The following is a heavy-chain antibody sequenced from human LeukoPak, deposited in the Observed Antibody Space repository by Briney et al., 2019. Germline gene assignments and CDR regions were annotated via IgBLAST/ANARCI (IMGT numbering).Heavy chain of an antibody. CDR1: GYTFTDYY. CDR3: ARVRIGQQLDKYYYYAMDV. CDR2: INPNSDGT. D-gene: IGHD6-13*01. J-gene: IGHJ6*02. Sequence: APVKLSCKASGYTFTDYYMHWVRQAPGQGLGLMGWINPNSDGTNYAQKFQGRVTMTTDTSISTAYMEVSRLRSDDTAVYSCARVRIGQQLDKYYYYAMDVWGQGTTVTVSS. V-gene: IGHV1-2*02.